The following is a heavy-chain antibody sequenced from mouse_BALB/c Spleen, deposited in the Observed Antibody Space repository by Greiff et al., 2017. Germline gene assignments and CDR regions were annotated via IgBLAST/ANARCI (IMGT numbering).Heavy chain of an antibody. CDR2: INPGSGGT. D-gene: IGHD1-3*01. CDR1: GYAFTNYL. CDR3: ARWGGNSPFAY. Sequence: QVHVKQSGAELVRPGTSVKVSCKASGYAFTNYLIEWVKQRPGQGLEWIGVINPGSGGTNYNEKFKGKATLTADKSSSTAYMQLSSLTSDDSAVYFCARWGGNSPFAYWGQGTLVTVSA. J-gene: IGHJ3*01. V-gene: IGHV1-54*01.